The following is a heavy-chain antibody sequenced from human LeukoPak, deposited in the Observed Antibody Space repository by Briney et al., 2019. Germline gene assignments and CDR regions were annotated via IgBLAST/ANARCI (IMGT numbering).Heavy chain of an antibody. J-gene: IGHJ6*02. CDR3: AREEGSSWYYYYYGMDV. CDR2: MNPNSGNT. Sequence: ASVKVSCKTSGYTFTSYDINWVRQATGQGLEWMGWMNPNSGNTGYAQKFQGRVTMTRNTSISTAYMELSSLRSEDTAVYYCAREEGSSWYYYYYGMDVWGQGTTVTVSS. V-gene: IGHV1-8*01. CDR1: GYTFTSYD. D-gene: IGHD6-13*01.